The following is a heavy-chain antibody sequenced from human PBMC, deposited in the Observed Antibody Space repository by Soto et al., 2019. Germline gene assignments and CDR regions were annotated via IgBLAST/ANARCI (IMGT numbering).Heavy chain of an antibody. V-gene: IGHV4-59*01. Sequence: SETLSLTCTFSGGSISSYYWSWIRQPPGKGLEWIGYIYYSGSTNYNPSLKSRVTISVDTSKNQFSLKLSSVTAADTAVYYCARSQPHTIFGVVIARGAFDIWGQGTMVTVSS. CDR3: ARSQPHTIFGVVIARGAFDI. CDR2: IYYSGST. CDR1: GGSISSYY. J-gene: IGHJ3*02. D-gene: IGHD3-3*01.